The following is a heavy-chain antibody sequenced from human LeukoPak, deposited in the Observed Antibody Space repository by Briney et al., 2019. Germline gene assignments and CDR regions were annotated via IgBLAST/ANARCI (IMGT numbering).Heavy chain of an antibody. Sequence: GGSLRLSCAASGFSFSSYSIHWVRQAPGKGLEWVAVISSDGNSKNFALSVKGRFAISRDNSKNTLFLQMNNLRSEDTTLYYCVSPTADYPFLYYFDSWGQGTLVTVSS. D-gene: IGHD5-12*01. CDR1: GFSFSSYS. CDR2: ISSDGNSK. CDR3: VSPTADYPFLYYFDS. J-gene: IGHJ4*02. V-gene: IGHV3-30*09.